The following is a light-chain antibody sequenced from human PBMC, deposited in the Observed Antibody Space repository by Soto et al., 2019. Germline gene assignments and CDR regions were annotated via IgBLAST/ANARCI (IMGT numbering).Light chain of an antibody. Sequence: EILMTQSPATLSVSPGERATLSCRASQSVSSNLAWYQQKPGQAPRLLIYAASTRATGIPARFSGSGSGTEFTHTINSLQSEDFAVYYCQQYNNWPPTWTFGQGTKVEI. CDR2: AAS. V-gene: IGKV3-15*01. CDR3: QQYNNWPPTWT. J-gene: IGKJ1*01. CDR1: QSVSSN.